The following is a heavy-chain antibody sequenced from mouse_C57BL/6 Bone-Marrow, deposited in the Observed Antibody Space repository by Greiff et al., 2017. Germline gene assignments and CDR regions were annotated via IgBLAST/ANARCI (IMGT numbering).Heavy chain of an antibody. Sequence: VQLQQSGPVLVKPGASVKMSCKASGYTFTDYYMNWVKQSHGKSLEWIGVINPYNGGTSYNQKFKGKATLTVDKSSSTAYMERNSLTSEDSAVYDGARKVDGYWYFDVWGTGTTVTVSS. D-gene: IGHD1-1*01. CDR1: GYTFTDYY. J-gene: IGHJ1*03. V-gene: IGHV1-19*01. CDR2: INPYNGGT. CDR3: ARKVDGYWYFDV.